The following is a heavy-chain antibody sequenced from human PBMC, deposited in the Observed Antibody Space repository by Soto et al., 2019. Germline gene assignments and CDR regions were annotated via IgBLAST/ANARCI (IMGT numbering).Heavy chain of an antibody. V-gene: IGHV1-8*01. CDR1: GYTFTSYD. Sequence: ASVKVSCEASGYTFTSYDINWVRQATGQGLEWMGWMNPNSGNTGYAQKFQGRVTMTRNTSISTAYMELSSLRSEDTAVYYCARGLRYYDILTGYFIRGYYYGMDVWGQGTTVTVSS. CDR2: MNPNSGNT. CDR3: ARGLRYYDILTGYFIRGYYYGMDV. D-gene: IGHD3-9*01. J-gene: IGHJ6*02.